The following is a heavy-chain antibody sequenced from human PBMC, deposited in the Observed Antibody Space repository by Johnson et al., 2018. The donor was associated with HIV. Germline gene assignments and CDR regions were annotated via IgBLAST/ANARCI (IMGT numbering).Heavy chain of an antibody. Sequence: VQLVESGGDLVQPGGSLRLSCEASGFTFTNYWMSWVRQAPGKGLEWVANIKQDGSKKCYVGSVRGRFTISRDNSKNTLYLQMNSLRAEDTAVYYCAREAGGSYPDAFDFWGQGTMVTVSS. CDR3: AREAGGSYPDAFDF. V-gene: IGHV3-7*01. J-gene: IGHJ3*01. CDR1: GFTFTNYW. CDR2: IKQDGSKK. D-gene: IGHD1-26*01.